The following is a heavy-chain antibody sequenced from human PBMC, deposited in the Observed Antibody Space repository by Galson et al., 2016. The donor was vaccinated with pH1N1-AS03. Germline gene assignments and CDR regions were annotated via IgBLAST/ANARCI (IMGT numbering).Heavy chain of an antibody. CDR3: ARDPYDTSGYYYPP. V-gene: IGHV3-9*01. CDR2: ISWDGSNT. J-gene: IGHJ5*02. D-gene: IGHD3-22*01. CDR1: GFSFNDHA. Sequence: SLRLSCAASGFSFNDHALHWVRRAPGKGLEWVSGISWDGSNTDYADSVKGRSTISRGNAKNSLYLHMNSLRVEDTALYHCARDPYDTSGYYYPPWGQGTLVTVSS.